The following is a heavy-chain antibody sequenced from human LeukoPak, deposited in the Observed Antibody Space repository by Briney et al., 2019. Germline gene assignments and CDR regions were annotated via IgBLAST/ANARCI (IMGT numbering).Heavy chain of an antibody. Sequence: SVKVSCKASGGTFSGNSITWVRHAPGQGLEWMGRFIPILNTTNYAQDFQGRVTLTADKSTSTAYMELMSLGSEDTAVYYCARETRDSNWNSVAYLDLWGQGTLVTVSS. D-gene: IGHD1-7*01. J-gene: IGHJ4*02. CDR2: FIPILNTT. CDR1: GGTFSGNS. CDR3: ARETRDSNWNSVAYLDL. V-gene: IGHV1-69*08.